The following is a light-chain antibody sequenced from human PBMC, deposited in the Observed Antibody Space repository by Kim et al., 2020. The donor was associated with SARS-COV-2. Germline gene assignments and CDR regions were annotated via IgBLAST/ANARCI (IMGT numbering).Light chain of an antibody. CDR2: RNN. Sequence: GQRVNISCSGSSSNIGNNFVHWYQQIPRTAPKLLIYRNNQRPSGVPDRFSGSKSGTSASLAISGLRSEDEADYFCAAWDDSLRGPVFGGGTQLTVL. J-gene: IGLJ2*01. V-gene: IGLV1-47*01. CDR3: AAWDDSLRGPV. CDR1: SSNIGNNF.